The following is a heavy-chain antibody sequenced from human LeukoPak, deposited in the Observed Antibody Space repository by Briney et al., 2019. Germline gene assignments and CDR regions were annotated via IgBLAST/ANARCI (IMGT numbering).Heavy chain of an antibody. Sequence: PSETLSFTCTVSGGSISSSSYYWGWIRQPPGKGLEWIGSIYYSGSTYYNPSLKSRVTISVDTSKNQFSLKLSSVTAADTAVYYCASPSGVGPTPFDYWGQGTLVTVSS. D-gene: IGHD3-3*01. CDR2: IYYSGST. V-gene: IGHV4-39*01. CDR3: ASPSGVGPTPFDY. CDR1: GGSISSSSYY. J-gene: IGHJ4*02.